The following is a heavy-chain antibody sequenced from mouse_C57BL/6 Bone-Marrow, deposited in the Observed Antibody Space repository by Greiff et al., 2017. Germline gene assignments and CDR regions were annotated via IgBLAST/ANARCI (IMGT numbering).Heavy chain of an antibody. CDR1: GYTFTDYY. CDR3: ASPLYSNLDY. Sequence: VQLKESGPVLVKPGASVKMSCKASGYTFTDYYMNWVKQSHGKSLEWIGVINPYNGGTSYNQKFKGKATLTVDKSSSTAYMELNSLTSEDSAVYYCASPLYSNLDYWGQGTTLTVSS. J-gene: IGHJ2*01. D-gene: IGHD2-5*01. CDR2: INPYNGGT. V-gene: IGHV1-19*01.